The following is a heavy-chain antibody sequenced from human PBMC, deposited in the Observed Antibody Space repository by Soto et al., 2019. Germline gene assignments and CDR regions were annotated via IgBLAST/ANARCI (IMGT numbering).Heavy chain of an antibody. CDR1: GYTFTSYH. V-gene: IGHV1-46*01. Sequence: QVQLVQSGAEVKKPGASERISCKASGYTFTSYHLHWVRQAPGQGLEWVGMISPSGGCTTYAQKFQRRVTMTRDTSTNTIFMELNSLRSDDTAIYYCAREGVQGGLDVWGQGTTVTVSS. D-gene: IGHD2-8*01. J-gene: IGHJ6*02. CDR2: ISPSGGCT. CDR3: AREGVQGGLDV.